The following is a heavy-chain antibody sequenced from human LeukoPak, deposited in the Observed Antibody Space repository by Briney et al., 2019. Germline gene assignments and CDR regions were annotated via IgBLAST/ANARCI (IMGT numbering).Heavy chain of an antibody. Sequence: GGSLRLSCAASGFTFSNSDMEWVRQAPGKGLEWVSSITPSSTYIYYAESMRGRFTVSRDNAKNSLYLQMNSLRAEDTAVYYCARAWRYSSGWYDNWGQGTLVTVSS. CDR2: ITPSSTYI. CDR1: GFTFSNSD. D-gene: IGHD6-19*01. V-gene: IGHV3-21*04. J-gene: IGHJ5*02. CDR3: ARAWRYSSGWYDN.